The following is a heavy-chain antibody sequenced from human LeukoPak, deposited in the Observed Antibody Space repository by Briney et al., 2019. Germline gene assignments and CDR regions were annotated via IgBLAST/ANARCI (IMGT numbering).Heavy chain of an antibody. J-gene: IGHJ4*02. CDR3: AKRIGGVNSFDH. CDR1: GFTFSSYA. V-gene: IGHV3-23*01. CDR2: ISGSSDST. Sequence: GGSLRLSCAVSGFTFSSYAMSWVRQAPGRGLEWVSVISGSSDSTYYADSVKGRFIISRDNSKNTLYLQMNSLRAEYTAVYYCAKRIGGVNSFDHWGQGTLVTVSS. D-gene: IGHD3-16*01.